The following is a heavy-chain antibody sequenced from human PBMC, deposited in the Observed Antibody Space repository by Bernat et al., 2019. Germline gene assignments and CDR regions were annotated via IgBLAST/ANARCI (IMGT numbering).Heavy chain of an antibody. CDR3: SRGSGTETIDY. CDR1: GFTFSDYY. CDR2: ISSSSSYT. D-gene: IGHD3-10*01. Sequence: QVQLVESGGGLVQPGGSLRLSCAASGFTFSDYYMSWIRQAPGKGLEWVSYISSSSSYTNYADSVKGRFTISRDNAKNSLYLQMNSLRAEDTAVYYCSRGSGTETIDYWGQGTLVTVSS. V-gene: IGHV3-11*05. J-gene: IGHJ4*02.